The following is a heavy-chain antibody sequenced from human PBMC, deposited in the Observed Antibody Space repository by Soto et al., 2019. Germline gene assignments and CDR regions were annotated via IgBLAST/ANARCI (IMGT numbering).Heavy chain of an antibody. D-gene: IGHD3-16*01. CDR3: ARENKGANVWFLDY. J-gene: IGHJ4*02. V-gene: IGHV6-1*01. CDR1: GDSVSGNSVA. Sequence: SQTLSLTCAISGDSVSGNSVAWNWIRQSPSRGLEWLGRTYYRSKWYDDYAVSVKSRITINPETSKNQFSLQLDSVTPEDTAVYYCARENKGANVWFLDYWGQGTLVTVSS. CDR2: TYYRSKWYD.